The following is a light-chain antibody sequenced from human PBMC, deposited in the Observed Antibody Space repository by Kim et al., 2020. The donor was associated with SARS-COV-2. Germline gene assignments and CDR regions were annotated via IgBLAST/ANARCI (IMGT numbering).Light chain of an antibody. CDR1: SNDVGDNKF. CDR3: SSDAGSRFV. J-gene: IGLJ1*01. CDR2: EFT. Sequence: PGHSVTISCSGTSNDVGDNKFVSWYQQHPGKAPKVLIYEFTQRPSGVPDRFSGSKSGNTASLTVSGLQPQDEADYYCSSDAGSRFVFGTGTKVTVL. V-gene: IGLV2-8*01.